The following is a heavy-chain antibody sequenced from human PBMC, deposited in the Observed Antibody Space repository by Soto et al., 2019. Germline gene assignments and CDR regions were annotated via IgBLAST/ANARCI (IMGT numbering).Heavy chain of an antibody. V-gene: IGHV4-34*01. Sequence: SETLSLTCAVYGGSFSGYYWSWIRQPPGKGLEWIGEINHSGSTNYNPSLKSRVPISVDTSKNQFSLKLSSVTAADTAVYYCARLKLELPCGMDVWGQGTTVTVSS. D-gene: IGHD1-7*01. CDR2: INHSGST. J-gene: IGHJ6*02. CDR3: ARLKLELPCGMDV. CDR1: GGSFSGYY.